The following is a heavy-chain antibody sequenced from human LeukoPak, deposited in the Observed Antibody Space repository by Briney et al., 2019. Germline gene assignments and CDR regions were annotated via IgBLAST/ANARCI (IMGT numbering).Heavy chain of an antibody. Sequence: ASVKVSCKPSGYTFTSYGLSWVRQAPGQGLEWMGWISAYNGNTNYAQKLQGRVTMTTDTSTSTAYMELRSLRSDDTAVYYCAREDYCGGDCAYFDYWGQGTLVTVSS. D-gene: IGHD2-21*02. CDR3: AREDYCGGDCAYFDY. J-gene: IGHJ4*02. V-gene: IGHV1-18*01. CDR2: ISAYNGNT. CDR1: GYTFTSYG.